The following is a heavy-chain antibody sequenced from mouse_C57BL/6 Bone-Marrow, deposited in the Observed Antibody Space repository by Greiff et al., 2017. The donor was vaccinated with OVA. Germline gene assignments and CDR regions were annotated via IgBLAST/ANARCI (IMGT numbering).Heavy chain of an antibody. CDR1: GYTFTSYW. J-gene: IGHJ3*01. CDR3: ARGGLRWFAY. CDR2: IDPSDSYT. V-gene: IGHV1-59*01. D-gene: IGHD1-1*01. Sequence: VKLQQPGAELVRPGTSVKLSCKASGYTFTSYWMHWVKQRPGQGLEWIGVIDPSDSYTNYNQKFKGKATLTVDTSSSTAYMQLSSLTSEDSAVYYCARGGLRWFAYWGQGTLVTVSA.